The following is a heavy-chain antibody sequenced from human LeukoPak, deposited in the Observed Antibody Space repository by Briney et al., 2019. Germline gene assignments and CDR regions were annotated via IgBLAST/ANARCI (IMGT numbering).Heavy chain of an antibody. D-gene: IGHD3-10*01. V-gene: IGHV4-34*01. CDR3: ARAYYGSGSFFDY. CDR1: GGSFSGYY. J-gene: IGHJ4*02. Sequence: SETLSLTCAVYGGSFSGYYWSWIRQPPGKGLEGIGEINHSGSTNYNPSLKSRVTISVDTSNLQFSMKLSSVTAADTAVYYCARAYYGSGSFFDYWGQGTLVTVSS. CDR2: INHSGST.